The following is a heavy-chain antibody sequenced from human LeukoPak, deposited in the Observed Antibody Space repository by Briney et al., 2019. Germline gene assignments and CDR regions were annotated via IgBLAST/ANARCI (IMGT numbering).Heavy chain of an antibody. D-gene: IGHD1-26*01. Sequence: GGSLRLSCAASGFTFSSYEMNWVRQAPGKGLEWVSYISSSGSTIYYADSVKGRFTISRDNAKNSLYLQMNSLRAEDTAVYYCARRRYSGSSQHFDYWGQGTLVTVSS. CDR2: ISSSGSTI. CDR1: GFTFSSYE. CDR3: ARRRYSGSSQHFDY. V-gene: IGHV3-48*03. J-gene: IGHJ4*02.